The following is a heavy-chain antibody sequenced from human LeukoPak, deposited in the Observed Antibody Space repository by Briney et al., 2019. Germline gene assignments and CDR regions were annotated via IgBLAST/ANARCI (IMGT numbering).Heavy chain of an antibody. J-gene: IGHJ4*02. CDR1: GFTFSSYG. V-gene: IGHV3-30*02. CDR3: AKDRYSSGRFDY. CDR2: IRYDGSNK. D-gene: IGHD6-19*01. Sequence: GGSLRLSCAASGFTFSSYGMHWVRQAPGKGLEWVAFIRYDGSNKYYADSVKGRFTISRDNSKNTLYLQMNSLRAEDTAVYYCAKDRYSSGRFDYWGQGALVTVSS.